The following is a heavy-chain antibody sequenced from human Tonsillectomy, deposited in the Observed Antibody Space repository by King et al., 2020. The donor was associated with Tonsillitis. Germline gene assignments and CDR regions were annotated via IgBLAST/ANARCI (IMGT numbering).Heavy chain of an antibody. J-gene: IGHJ6*02. CDR3: ARGVGFVQLGYGIDV. V-gene: IGHV4-4*07. Sequence: VQLQESGPGLVKPSETLSLTCTVSGGSISTYYWSWIRQPAGKGLEWIGRINTNENTNYNPSLKSPVTMSVDTSKNQFSLKMSSVTAADTAVYYCARGVGFVQLGYGIDVWGQGTTVIV. CDR2: INTNENT. D-gene: IGHD3-10*01. CDR1: GGSISTYY.